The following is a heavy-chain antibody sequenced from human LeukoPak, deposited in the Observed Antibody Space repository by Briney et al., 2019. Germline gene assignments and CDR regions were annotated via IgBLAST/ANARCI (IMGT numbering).Heavy chain of an antibody. CDR1: GFTFSSYS. CDR3: ARDGFLGEPGTY. CDR2: ISSSSSYI. D-gene: IGHD3-16*01. Sequence: GGSLRLSCAASGFTFSSYSMNWVRQAPGKGLEWVSSISSSSSYIYYADSVKGRFTISRDNAKNSLYLQMNSLRAEDTAVYYCARDGFLGEPGTYWGQGTLVIVSS. J-gene: IGHJ4*02. V-gene: IGHV3-21*04.